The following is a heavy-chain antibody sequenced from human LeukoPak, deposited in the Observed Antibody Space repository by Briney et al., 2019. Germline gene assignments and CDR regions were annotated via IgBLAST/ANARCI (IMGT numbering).Heavy chain of an antibody. CDR2: IYSGGRT. CDR1: RFTVSSNY. V-gene: IGHV3-66*01. J-gene: IGHJ2*01. CDR3: ASVGVVDGTPYWYFDL. D-gene: IGHD2-15*01. Sequence: GGSLRLSCAASRFTVSSNYMTWVRQAPGKGLEWVSVIYSGGRTYYADSVNGRFTISRDISKNTLYLQMNSLRAEDTAVYDCASVGVVDGTPYWYFDLWGRGTLVTVSS.